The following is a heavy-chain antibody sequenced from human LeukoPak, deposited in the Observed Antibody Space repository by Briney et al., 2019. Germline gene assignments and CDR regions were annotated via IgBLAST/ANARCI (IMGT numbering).Heavy chain of an antibody. J-gene: IGHJ3*02. D-gene: IGHD4-23*01. CDR3: ARDQWRGGGNPWHAFDI. V-gene: IGHV3-30-3*01. CDR2: ISYDGSNK. Sequence: PGGSLRLSCAASGFTFSSYAMHWVRQAPGKGLEWVAVISYDGSNKYYADSVKGRFTISRDNSKNTLYLQMNSLRAEDTAVYYCARDQWRGGGNPWHAFDIWGQGTMVTVSS. CDR1: GFTFSSYA.